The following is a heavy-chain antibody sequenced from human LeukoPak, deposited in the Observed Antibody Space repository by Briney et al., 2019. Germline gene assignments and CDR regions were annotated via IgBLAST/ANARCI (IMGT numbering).Heavy chain of an antibody. J-gene: IGHJ6*02. CDR3: ARGWQQLAPVYYGMDV. CDR2: INHSGST. D-gene: IGHD6-13*01. Sequence: SNIPSLPCAVYGGSFRGYYWSWIRQPPGKGLEWIGEINHSGSTNYNPSLKSRVTISVDTSKNQFSLKLSSVTAADTAVYYCARGWQQLAPVYYGMDVWGQGTTVTVSS. V-gene: IGHV4-34*01. CDR1: GGSFRGYY.